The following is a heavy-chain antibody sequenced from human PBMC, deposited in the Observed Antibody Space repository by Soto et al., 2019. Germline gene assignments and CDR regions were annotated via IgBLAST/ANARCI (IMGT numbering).Heavy chain of an antibody. CDR1: GFTFSSYG. J-gene: IGHJ4*02. V-gene: IGHV3-33*01. CDR3: ARGVSAGTASDY. Sequence: GGSLRLSCAASGFTFSSYGMHWVRQAPGKGLEWVAVIWYDGSNKYYADSVKGRFTISRDNSKNTLYLQMNSLSAEDTAVYYCARGVSAGTASDYWGQGTLVTVSS. D-gene: IGHD6-13*01. CDR2: IWYDGSNK.